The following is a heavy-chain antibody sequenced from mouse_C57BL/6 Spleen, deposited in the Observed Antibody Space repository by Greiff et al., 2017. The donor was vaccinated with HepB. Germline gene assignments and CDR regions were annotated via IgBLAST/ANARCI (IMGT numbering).Heavy chain of an antibody. CDR2: IDPSDSYT. CDR1: GYTFTSYW. CDR3: ARKGGSSP. J-gene: IGHJ2*01. Sequence: QVQLQQSGAELVRPGTSVKLSCKASGYTFTSYWMHWVKQRPGQGLEWIGVIDPSDSYTNYNQKFKGKATLTVDTSSSTAYMQLSSLTSEDSAVYYCARKGGSSPWGQGTTLTVSS. D-gene: IGHD1-1*01. V-gene: IGHV1-59*01.